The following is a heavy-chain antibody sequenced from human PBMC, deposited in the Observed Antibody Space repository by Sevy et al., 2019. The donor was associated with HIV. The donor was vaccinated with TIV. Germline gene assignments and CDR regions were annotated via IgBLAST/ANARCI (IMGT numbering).Heavy chain of an antibody. CDR3: ARAGVPSNYQEHPLLYFYF. J-gene: IGHJ4*02. CDR1: GFALNSFA. CDR2: LSYDAADT. Sequence: GGSLRLSCAASGFALNSFAMHWVRQTPDKGLEWLAVLSYDAADTYYAYSVKGRFSISRDNSKNTLYLQMSSLRLEDTAVYYCARAGVPSNYQEHPLLYFYFWGQGTLVTVSS. D-gene: IGHD1-1*01. V-gene: IGHV3-30*07.